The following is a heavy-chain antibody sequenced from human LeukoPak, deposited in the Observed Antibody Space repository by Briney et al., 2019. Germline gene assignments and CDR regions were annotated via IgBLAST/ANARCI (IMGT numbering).Heavy chain of an antibody. D-gene: IGHD6-13*01. CDR2: ISSSSSTI. Sequence: PGGSLRLSCAASGFTFSSYSMNWVRQAPGKGLEWVSYISSSSSTIYYADSVKGRFTISRDNAKNSLYLQMNSLRAEDTAVYYCAGPTIAAAGVFQHWGQGTLVTVSS. CDR3: AGPTIAAAGVFQH. CDR1: GFTFSSYS. V-gene: IGHV3-48*04. J-gene: IGHJ1*01.